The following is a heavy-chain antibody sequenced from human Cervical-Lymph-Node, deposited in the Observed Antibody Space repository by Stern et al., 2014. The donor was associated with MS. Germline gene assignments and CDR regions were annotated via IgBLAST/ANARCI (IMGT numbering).Heavy chain of an antibody. D-gene: IGHD4-11*01. CDR2: INPATGAT. CDR1: GYSFTDYY. Sequence: VHLVESGTDVKKPGASAKVSCEASGYSFTDYYIHWVRQAPGQGLEWMGWINPATGATTYAQNFEGRVTMTRDTSITTAYMELSRLSSDDTAVYYCARDLADYRYYFDSWGPGTLVTVSS. V-gene: IGHV1-2*02. CDR3: ARDLADYRYYFDS. J-gene: IGHJ4*02.